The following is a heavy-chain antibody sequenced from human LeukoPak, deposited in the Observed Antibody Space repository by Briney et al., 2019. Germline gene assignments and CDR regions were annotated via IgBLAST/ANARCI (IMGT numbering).Heavy chain of an antibody. J-gene: IGHJ5*02. V-gene: IGHV1-69*13. CDR3: ATSSSGDSADWFDP. CDR2: IIPIFGTA. CDR1: GGTFSSYA. Sequence: SVKVSCKASGGTFSSYAISWVRQAPGQGLEWMGGIIPIFGTANYAQKFQGRVTITADESTSTAYMELSSLRSEDTAVYYCATSSSGDSADWFDPWGQGTLVTVSS. D-gene: IGHD4-17*01.